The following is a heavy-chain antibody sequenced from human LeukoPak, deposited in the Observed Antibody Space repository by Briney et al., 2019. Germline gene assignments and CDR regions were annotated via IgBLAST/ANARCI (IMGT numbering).Heavy chain of an antibody. J-gene: IGHJ4*02. CDR1: GFPFNTYE. D-gene: IGHD3-16*01. CDR2: ISSSGSTI. CDR3: ARVGAYAAANC. Sequence: GGSLTLSCAASGFPFNTYEMNWVRQAPGKGLEWVSYISSSGSTIYYADSVKGRFTISRDNAKNSLYLQMNSLRAEDTGVYYCARVGAYAAANCWGQGTRVTVSS. V-gene: IGHV3-48*03.